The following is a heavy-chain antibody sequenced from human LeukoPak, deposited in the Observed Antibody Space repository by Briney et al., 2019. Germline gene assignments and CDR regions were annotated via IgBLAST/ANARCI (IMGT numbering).Heavy chain of an antibody. V-gene: IGHV3-21*01. J-gene: IGHJ5*02. CDR3: ARGRGDMSWFDP. Sequence: GGSLRLSCAASGFTFINYNMNWVRQAPGKGLEWVSSISGSSNYIYYADSVKGRFTISRDNAKNSLFLQMNSLRAEDTAVYYCARGRGDMSWFDPWGQGTLVTVFS. D-gene: IGHD3-16*01. CDR2: ISGSSNYI. CDR1: GFTFINYN.